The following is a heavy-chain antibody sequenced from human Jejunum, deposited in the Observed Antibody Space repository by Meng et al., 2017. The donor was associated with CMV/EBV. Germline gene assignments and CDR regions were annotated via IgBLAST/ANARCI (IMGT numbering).Heavy chain of an antibody. CDR2: ISGSGIRNTDFTV. J-gene: IGHJ4*02. Sequence: DYYLSWIRQAPGKGLEWISSISGSGIRNTDFTVQYADSVKGRFTISRDNAKNSLYLQMNSLRAEDTAVYYCARSLRFLEWLSPFDYWGQGTLVTVSS. CDR1: DYY. V-gene: IGHV3-11*04. CDR3: ARSLRFLEWLSPFDY. D-gene: IGHD3-3*01.